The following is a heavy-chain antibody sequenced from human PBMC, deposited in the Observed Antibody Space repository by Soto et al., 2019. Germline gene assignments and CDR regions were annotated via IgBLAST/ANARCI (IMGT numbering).Heavy chain of an antibody. V-gene: IGHV3-53*01. Sequence: QTGGSLRLSCAASGFTVSSNYMSWVRQAPGKGLEWVSVIYSGGSTYYADSVRGRFTISRDNSKNTLSLQMNNLRAEDTAMYYCAREDNRTSWAFDCWGQGTLVTVSS. J-gene: IGHJ4*02. CDR1: GFTVSSNY. D-gene: IGHD2-2*01. CDR3: AREDNRTSWAFDC. CDR2: IYSGGST.